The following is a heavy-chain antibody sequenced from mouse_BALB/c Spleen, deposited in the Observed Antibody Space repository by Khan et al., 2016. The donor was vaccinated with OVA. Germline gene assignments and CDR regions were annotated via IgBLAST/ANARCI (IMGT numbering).Heavy chain of an antibody. CDR3: ARVGYGNTWFAY. CDR1: GYTFTSYW. Sequence: DLVKPGASVKLSCKASGYTFTSYWINWIKQRPGQGLEWIGRIAPGSGSTYYNEMFKGKATLTVDTSSSTAYIQLSSLSSDDSAGYFCARVGYGNTWFAYWGQGTLVTVSA. V-gene: IGHV1S41*01. J-gene: IGHJ3*01. CDR2: IAPGSGST. D-gene: IGHD2-10*02.